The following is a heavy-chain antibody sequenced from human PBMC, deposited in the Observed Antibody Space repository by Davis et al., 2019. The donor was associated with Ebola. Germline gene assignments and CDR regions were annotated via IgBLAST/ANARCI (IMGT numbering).Heavy chain of an antibody. V-gene: IGHV4-4*07. Sequence: SETLSLTCTVSGGSISSYYWSWIRQPAGKGLEWIGRIYTSGSTNYNPSLKSRVTISVDTSKNQFSLKLSSVTAADTAVYYCARDLTRGDAFDIWGQGTMVTVSS. D-gene: IGHD2-21*02. J-gene: IGHJ3*02. CDR1: GGSISSYY. CDR2: IYTSGST. CDR3: ARDLTRGDAFDI.